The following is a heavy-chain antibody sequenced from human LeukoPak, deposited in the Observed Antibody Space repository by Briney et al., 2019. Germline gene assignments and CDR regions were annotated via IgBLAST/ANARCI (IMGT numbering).Heavy chain of an antibody. J-gene: IGHJ4*02. CDR3: ARDRGAPRPFDY. V-gene: IGHV3-33*01. Sequence: GSLRLSCAASGFTFSSYGMHWVRQAPGKGLEWVAVIWYDGSNKYYADSVKGRFTISRDNSKNTLYLQMNSLRAEDTAVYYCARDRGAPRPFDYWGQGTLVTVSS. CDR2: IWYDGSNK. CDR1: GFTFSSYG. D-gene: IGHD1-26*01.